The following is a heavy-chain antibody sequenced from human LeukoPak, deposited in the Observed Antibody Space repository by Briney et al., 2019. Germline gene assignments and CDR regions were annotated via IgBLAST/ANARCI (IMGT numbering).Heavy chain of an antibody. CDR3: ARVRGSYPNYYFDY. CDR2: IWYDGTNK. V-gene: IGHV3-33*08. CDR1: GFTFRSYA. Sequence: GGSLRLSCAASGFTFRSYAIHWVRQAPGKGLEWVAIIWYDGTNKHFADSVKGRFTISRDNSKNTLSLQMNSLRADDTAVYYCARVRGSYPNYYFDYWGQGTLVTVSS. J-gene: IGHJ4*02. D-gene: IGHD1-26*01.